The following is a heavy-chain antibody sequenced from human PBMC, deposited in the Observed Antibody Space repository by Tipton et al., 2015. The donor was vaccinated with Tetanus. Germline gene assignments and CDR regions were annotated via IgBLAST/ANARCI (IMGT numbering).Heavy chain of an antibody. V-gene: IGHV5-51*01. CDR3: ARAHCTDGVCNFDF. CDR1: GYIFNNYW. CDR2: IYPGDSDT. J-gene: IGHJ4*02. Sequence: QLVQSGGEVKKPGESLKISCKGSGYIFNNYWIGWVRQKPGKGLEWMVIIYPGDSDTRYSPSFQGQVTISVEKSINTAYLQWGSLRASDSSMFYCARAHCTDGVCNFDFWGQGALVTVAS. D-gene: IGHD2-8*01.